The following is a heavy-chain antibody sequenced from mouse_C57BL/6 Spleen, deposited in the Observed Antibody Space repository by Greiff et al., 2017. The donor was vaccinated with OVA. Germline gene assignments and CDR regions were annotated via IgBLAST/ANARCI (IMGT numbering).Heavy chain of an antibody. V-gene: IGHV5-9-1*02. J-gene: IGHJ4*01. CDR1: GFTFSSYA. CDR3: TRDYSNYEDAMDY. CDR2: ISSGGDYI. Sequence: EVQVVESGEGLVKPGGSLKLSCAASGFTFSSYAMSWVRQTPEKRLEWVAYISSGGDYIYYADTVKGRFTISRDNARNTLYLQMSSLKSEDTAMYYCTRDYSNYEDAMDYWGQGTSVTVSS. D-gene: IGHD2-5*01.